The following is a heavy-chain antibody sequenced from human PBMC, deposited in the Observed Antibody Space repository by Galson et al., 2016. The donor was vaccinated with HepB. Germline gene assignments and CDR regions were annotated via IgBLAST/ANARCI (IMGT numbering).Heavy chain of an antibody. D-gene: IGHD3-9*01. CDR2: VNPVNGNT. V-gene: IGHV1-3*01. CDR3: ARDRPYYDILTGYYYYHYGMDV. J-gene: IGHJ6*02. Sequence: SVKVSCKASGYTFTNYAIHWVRQAPGQRLEWMGWVNPVNGNTKYSQKFQGRVTITRDTSASTVYMELSSLRSEDTAVYYCARDRPYYDILTGYYYYHYGMDVWGQGTTVTVSS. CDR1: GYTFTNYA.